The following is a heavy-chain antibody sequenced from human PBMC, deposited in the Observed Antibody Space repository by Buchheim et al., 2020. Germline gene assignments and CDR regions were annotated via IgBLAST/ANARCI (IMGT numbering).Heavy chain of an antibody. CDR1: GFTFSSYA. CDR3: ATRPVTIFGVVYGMDV. V-gene: IGHV3-23*01. Sequence: EVQLLESGGGLVQPGGSLRLSGAASGFTFSSYAMSWVRQAPGQGLEWVSAISGSGGSTYYADSVRGRFTISRDNSKHTLYLQMNSLRAEDTAVYYCATRPVTIFGVVYGMDVWGQGTT. J-gene: IGHJ6*02. D-gene: IGHD3-3*01. CDR2: ISGSGGST.